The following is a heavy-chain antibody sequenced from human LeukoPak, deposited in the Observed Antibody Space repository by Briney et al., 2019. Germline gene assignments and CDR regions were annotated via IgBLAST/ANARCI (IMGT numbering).Heavy chain of an antibody. V-gene: IGHV4-61*02. D-gene: IGHD3-10*01. CDR3: ARAGEVRGVIGWFGP. Sequence: PSQTLSLTCTVSGGSISSGSYYWSWIRQPAGKGLEWIGRIYTSGSTNYNPSLKSRVTISVDTSKNQFSLKLSYVTAADTAVYYCARAGEVRGVIGWFGPWGQGTLVTVSS. J-gene: IGHJ5*02. CDR2: IYTSGST. CDR1: GGSISSGSYY.